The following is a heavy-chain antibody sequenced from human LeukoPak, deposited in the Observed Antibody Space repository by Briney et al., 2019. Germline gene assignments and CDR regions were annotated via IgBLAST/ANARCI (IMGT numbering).Heavy chain of an antibody. J-gene: IGHJ4*02. CDR1: GFTFKNSW. V-gene: IGHV3-7*01. CDR3: ARNKGWELPAELDS. CDR2: IKQDGGEK. D-gene: IGHD2-15*01. Sequence: GGSPRLSCAASGFTFKNSWMSWVRQAPGKGLEWVANIKQDGGEKYYVDSVKGRFTISRDDAKTSVYLQMNSLRAEDTAVYYCARNKGWELPAELDSWGQGTLVTVSS.